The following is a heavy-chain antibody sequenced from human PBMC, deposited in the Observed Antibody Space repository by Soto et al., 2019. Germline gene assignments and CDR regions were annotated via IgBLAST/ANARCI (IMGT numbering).Heavy chain of an antibody. CDR2: IYYSGSS. CDR1: GGSISSGDHY. CDR3: ASFGVIGEPFDY. D-gene: IGHD3-10*01. Sequence: NPSETLSLTCTVSGGSISSGDHYWSWIRQPPGKGLEWIGYIYYSGSSYYNPSLKSRVTVSLDTSKNQFSLKLNSVTAADTAVYYCASFGVIGEPFDYWGQGTLVTVSS. V-gene: IGHV4-30-4*01. J-gene: IGHJ4*02.